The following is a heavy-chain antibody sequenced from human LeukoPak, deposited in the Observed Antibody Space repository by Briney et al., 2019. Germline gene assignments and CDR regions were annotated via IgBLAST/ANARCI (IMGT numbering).Heavy chain of an antibody. V-gene: IGHV4-59*08. CDR1: GGSISSYY. CDR3: ARGGSSCDY. CDR2: IYYSGST. Sequence: SETLSLTCTVSGGSISSYYWSWIRQPPGKGLEWIGYIYYSGSTNYNPSLKSRVTISVDTSKNQFSLKLSPVTAADTAVYYCARGGSSCDYWGQGTLVTVSS. D-gene: IGHD6-13*01. J-gene: IGHJ4*02.